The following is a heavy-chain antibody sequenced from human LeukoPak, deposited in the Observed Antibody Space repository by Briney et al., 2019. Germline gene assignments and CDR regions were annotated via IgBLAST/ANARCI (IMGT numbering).Heavy chain of an antibody. J-gene: IGHJ4*02. CDR1: GFIFSNAW. Sequence: GGSLRLSCAASGFIFSNAWMSWVRQAPGKGLEWVGRTKSKTDGETTGYAAPVKGRFTISRDDSKNTLYLQMNSLKTEDTAVYYCTTDSIYDFWSGYYKVFDYWGQGTLVTVSS. CDR3: TTDSIYDFWSGYYKVFDY. V-gene: IGHV3-15*01. CDR2: TKSKTDGETT. D-gene: IGHD3-3*01.